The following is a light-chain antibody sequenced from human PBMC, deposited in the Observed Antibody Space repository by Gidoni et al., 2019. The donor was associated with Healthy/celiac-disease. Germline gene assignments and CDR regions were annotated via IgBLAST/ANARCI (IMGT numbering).Light chain of an antibody. J-gene: IGLJ3*02. CDR3: AAWDDSLNGLV. CDR1: SSNIGSNT. CDR2: SNN. V-gene: IGLV1-44*01. Sequence: QSVLTQQPSASGTPGQRVTISCSGSSSNIGSNTVNWYQQLPGTAPKLLIYSNNQRPSGGPDRFAGAKAGTSASLAISGLQSEDEADYYCAAWDDSLNGLVFGGGTKLTVL.